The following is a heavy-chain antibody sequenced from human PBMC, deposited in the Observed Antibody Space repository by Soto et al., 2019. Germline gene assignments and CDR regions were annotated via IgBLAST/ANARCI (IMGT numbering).Heavy chain of an antibody. D-gene: IGHD3-22*01. CDR1: GYTFTSYA. V-gene: IGHV1-3*05. CDR2: INAGNGNT. J-gene: IGHJ4*02. Sequence: QVQLVQSGAEEKKPGASVKVSCKASGYTFTSYAMHWVRQAPGQRLEWMGWINAGNGNTKYSQKFQGRVTITRDTSAITAYMELSSLRSEDTAVYYCARVIGYYSFIDYWVQGTLVTVSS. CDR3: ARVIGYYSFIDY.